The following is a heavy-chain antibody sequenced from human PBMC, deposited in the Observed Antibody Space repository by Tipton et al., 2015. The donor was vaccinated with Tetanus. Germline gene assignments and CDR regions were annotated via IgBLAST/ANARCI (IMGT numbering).Heavy chain of an antibody. D-gene: IGHD7-27*01. CDR3: ARQLWGYWFDP. V-gene: IGHV4-39*01. J-gene: IGHJ5*02. Sequence: TLSLTCTVTGDSISSSRFYWGWVRLAPGKGPEWIGSIYYRGDTYHSPSLKSRVTMSVDTSKNQFSATLSSVTAADTAVYYCARQLWGYWFDPWGQGTRVTVSS. CDR1: GDSISSSRFY. CDR2: IYYRGDT.